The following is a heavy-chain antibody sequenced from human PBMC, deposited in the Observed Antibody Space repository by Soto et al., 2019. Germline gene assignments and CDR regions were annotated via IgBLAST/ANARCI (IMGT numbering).Heavy chain of an antibody. CDR2: ISSRSDI. Sequence: GGSLRLSCVGSGFTFSTYSINWVRQAPGKGLEWVSSISSRSDIYYTDSVKGRFTISRDNAKNSVSLQMNSLRAEDTAVYYCAREYTAWPLAYGLDVWGQGTTVTVSS. V-gene: IGHV3-21*01. D-gene: IGHD2-2*02. CDR1: GFTFSTYS. CDR3: AREYTAWPLAYGLDV. J-gene: IGHJ6*02.